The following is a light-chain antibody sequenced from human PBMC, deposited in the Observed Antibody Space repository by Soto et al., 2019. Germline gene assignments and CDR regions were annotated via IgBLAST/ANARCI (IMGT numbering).Light chain of an antibody. CDR1: QSVSSY. CDR2: DAS. J-gene: IGKJ2*01. Sequence: EIVLTQSPATLSLSPGERATLSCRASQSVSSYLAWYQQKPGHAPRLLIYDASNRATGIPARFSGSGSGTDFTLPISSLEPEDFAVYYCQQRSKCPPYTFGQGTKLEIK. V-gene: IGKV3-11*01. CDR3: QQRSKCPPYT.